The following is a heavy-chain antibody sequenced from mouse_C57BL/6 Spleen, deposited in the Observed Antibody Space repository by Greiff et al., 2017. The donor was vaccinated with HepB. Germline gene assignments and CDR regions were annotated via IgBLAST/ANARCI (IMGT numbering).Heavy chain of an antibody. CDR2: IYPGDGDT. Sequence: QVQLKQSGPELVKPGASVKISCKASGYAFSSSWMNWVKQRPGKGLEWIGRIYPGDGDTNYNGKLKGKATLTADKSSSTAYMQLSSLTSEDSAVYFCARSANDYDEGFAYWGQGTLVTVSA. CDR3: ARSANDYDEGFAY. CDR1: GYAFSSSW. D-gene: IGHD2-4*01. V-gene: IGHV1-82*01. J-gene: IGHJ3*01.